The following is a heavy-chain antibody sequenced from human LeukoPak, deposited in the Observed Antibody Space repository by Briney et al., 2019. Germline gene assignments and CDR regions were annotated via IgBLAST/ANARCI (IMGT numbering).Heavy chain of an antibody. CDR3: AKEHDYTNAAPEWGLDS. CDR1: GFTFSIYA. J-gene: IGHJ4*02. CDR2: ISGSSSHT. D-gene: IGHD2-2*02. V-gene: IGHV3-23*01. Sequence: GGSLRLSCAASGFTFSIYAMSWVRQAPGKGLEWVSGISGSSSHTKDADFVRGRFTIYRDNSRNTLYLQLNSLRAEDTAVYYCAKEHDYTNAAPEWGLDSWGQGTLVIVSS.